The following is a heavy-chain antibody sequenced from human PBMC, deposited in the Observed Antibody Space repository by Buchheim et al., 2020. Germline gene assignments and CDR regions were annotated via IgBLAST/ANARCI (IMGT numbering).Heavy chain of an antibody. V-gene: IGHV3-30*18. D-gene: IGHD6-19*01. CDR1: GFTFNHYG. J-gene: IGHJ4*02. Sequence: QVQLVESGGGVVQPGTSLRLSCAASGFTFNHYGMHWVRQAPGKGLEWVAVVSYDGRNIYYADSMRGRFTIPRDNSKNTLSLQMNGLRGEDTAIYYCAKAYNIQVAGIPPFDYRGQGTL. CDR3: AKAYNIQVAGIPPFDY. CDR2: VSYDGRNI.